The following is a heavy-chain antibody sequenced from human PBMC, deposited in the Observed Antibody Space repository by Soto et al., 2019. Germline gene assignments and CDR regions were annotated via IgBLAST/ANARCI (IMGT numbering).Heavy chain of an antibody. Sequence: PSEPMSLACAVCDGCLSGCYWSWISQPPGKGLEWIGEINHSGSTNYNPSLKSRVTISVDTSKNQFSPKLSSVTAADTDVYYCESWNFGLRGMDVWGQGTTVTVSS. D-gene: IGHD1-1*01. J-gene: IGHJ6*02. CDR1: DGCLSGCY. V-gene: IGHV4-34*01. CDR3: ESWNFGLRGMDV. CDR2: INHSGST.